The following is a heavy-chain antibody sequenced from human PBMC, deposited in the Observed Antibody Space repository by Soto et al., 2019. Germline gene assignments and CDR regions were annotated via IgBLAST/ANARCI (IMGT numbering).Heavy chain of an antibody. J-gene: IGHJ4*02. D-gene: IGHD3-10*01. CDR1: GGTFSSYA. Sequence: QVQLVQSGAEVKKPGSSVKVSCKASGGTFSSYAISWVRQAPGQGLEWMGGIIPIFGTANYAQKFQGRVTTTADESTSTAYMELSSLRSEDTAVYYCARVRYYGSGSYYFRYWGQGTLVTVSS. CDR2: IIPIFGTA. CDR3: ARVRYYGSGSYYFRY. V-gene: IGHV1-69*01.